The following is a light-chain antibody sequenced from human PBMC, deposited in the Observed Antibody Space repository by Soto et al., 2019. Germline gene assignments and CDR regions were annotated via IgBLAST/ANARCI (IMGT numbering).Light chain of an antibody. V-gene: IGLV1-40*01. Sequence: QSALTQPPSASGAPGQRVTISCTGSSSNIGAGYDVHWYQQLPETAPKLLIYGNDNRPSGVPDRFSGSKSGTSASLAITGLQAEDEADYYCRSYDSSLSSYVFGTGTKVTVL. CDR3: RSYDSSLSSYV. CDR1: SSNIGAGYD. J-gene: IGLJ1*01. CDR2: GND.